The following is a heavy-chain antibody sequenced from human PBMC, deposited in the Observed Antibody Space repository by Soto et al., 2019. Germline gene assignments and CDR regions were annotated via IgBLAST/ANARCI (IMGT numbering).Heavy chain of an antibody. Sequence: QVQLQESGPGLVKPSGTLSLTCAVSGGSISSSNWWSWVRQPPGEGLEWIGEIYHSGSTNYNPSLKSRVTIAVDKPKNQVALKLSSVTAADTAVYYCARAPYSSGWYAKYWGQGTLVTVSS. CDR2: IYHSGST. CDR3: ARAPYSSGWYAKY. D-gene: IGHD6-19*01. V-gene: IGHV4-4*02. J-gene: IGHJ4*02. CDR1: GGSISSSNW.